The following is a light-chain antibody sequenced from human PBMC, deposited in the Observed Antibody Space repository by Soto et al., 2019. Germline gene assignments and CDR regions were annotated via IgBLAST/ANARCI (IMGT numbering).Light chain of an antibody. CDR1: QSVSGTF. V-gene: IGKV3-20*01. J-gene: IGKJ1*01. Sequence: ERVLTQSPGTLSLSPGERATLSCRASQSVSGTFLAWYQQKPGQAPRLVIYDTTSRGTDIPDRFSGSGSGTVFTLTIDRLEPEDFAMYYCQQYETSPWTFGQGTRVDI. CDR2: DTT. CDR3: QQYETSPWT.